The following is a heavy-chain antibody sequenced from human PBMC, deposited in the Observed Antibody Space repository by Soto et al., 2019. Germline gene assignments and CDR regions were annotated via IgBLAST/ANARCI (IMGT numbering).Heavy chain of an antibody. CDR2: IYYSGST. J-gene: IGHJ5*02. V-gene: IGHV4-59*08. CDR3: ARHFRRSWFDP. Sequence: SETLSLTCTVSGGSISSYYWSWIRQPPGKGQEWIGYIYYSGSTNYNPSLKSRVTISVDTSKNQFSLKLSSVTAADTAVYYCARHFRRSWFDPWGQGTLVTVSS. CDR1: GGSISSYY.